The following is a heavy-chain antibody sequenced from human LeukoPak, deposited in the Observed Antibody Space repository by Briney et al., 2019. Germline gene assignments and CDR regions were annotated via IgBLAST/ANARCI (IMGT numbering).Heavy chain of an antibody. CDR2: VDPEDGET. D-gene: IGHD3-22*01. CDR3: ATSDSSGYYYLPDDY. Sequence: ASVKISCTVSGYTFTDYYMHWVQQAPGKGLEWMGLVDPEDGETIYAEKFQGRVTITADTSTDTAYMELSSLRSEDTAVYYCATSDSSGYYYLPDDYWGQGTLVTVSS. J-gene: IGHJ4*02. V-gene: IGHV1-69-2*01. CDR1: GYTFTDYY.